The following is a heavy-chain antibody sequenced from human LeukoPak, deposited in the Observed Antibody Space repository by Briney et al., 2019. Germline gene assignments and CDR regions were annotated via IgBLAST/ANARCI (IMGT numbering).Heavy chain of an antibody. D-gene: IGHD3-22*01. CDR3: AKDTYYYDSSGYSGY. CDR2: IRYDGSNK. CDR1: GFTFSSYG. V-gene: IGHV3-30*02. Sequence: GGSLRLSCAASGFTFSSYGMHWVRQAPGKGLEWVAFIRYDGSNKYYADSVKGRFTISRDNSKNTLYLQMNSLRAEDTAVYYFAKDTYYYDSSGYSGYWGQGTLVTVSS. J-gene: IGHJ4*02.